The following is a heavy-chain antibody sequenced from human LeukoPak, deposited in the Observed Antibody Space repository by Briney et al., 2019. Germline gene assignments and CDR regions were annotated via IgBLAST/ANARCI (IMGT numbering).Heavy chain of an antibody. J-gene: IGHJ3*02. CDR3: ALTTVTTAAFDI. CDR1: GGTFSSYA. D-gene: IGHD4-17*01. V-gene: IGHV1-69*04. CDR2: IIPILGIA. Sequence: SVRVSCKASGGTFSSYAISWVRQAPGQGLEWMGRIIPILGIANYAQKFQGRVTITADKSTSTAYMELSGLRSEDTAVYYCALTTVTTAAFDIWGQGTMVTVSS.